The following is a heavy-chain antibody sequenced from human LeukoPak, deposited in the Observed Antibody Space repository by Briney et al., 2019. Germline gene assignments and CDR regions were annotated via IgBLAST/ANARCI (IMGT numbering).Heavy chain of an antibody. Sequence: GGSLRLSCAASGFTFSSYAMHWVRQAPGKGLEYVSAISSNGGSTYYANSVKGRFTISRDSSKNTLYLQMGSLRAEDMAVYYCARDLGGYDYWGQGTLVTVSS. V-gene: IGHV3-64*01. D-gene: IGHD1-26*01. CDR3: ARDLGGYDY. J-gene: IGHJ4*02. CDR1: GFTFSSYA. CDR2: ISSNGGST.